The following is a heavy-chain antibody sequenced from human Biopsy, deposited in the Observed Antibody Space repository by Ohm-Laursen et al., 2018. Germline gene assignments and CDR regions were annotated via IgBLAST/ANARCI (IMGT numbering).Heavy chain of an antibody. Sequence: SVKVSCKVSGDSFTSYAIGWVRQAPGQGLEWMGGIIPIPNVATYAQKFQGRITITADESTSTAYMELNSLTSDGTAVYFCARGEGSSWFDPWGHGTLVTVSS. CDR1: GDSFTSYA. CDR2: IIPIPNVA. V-gene: IGHV1-69*10. CDR3: ARGEGSSWFDP. J-gene: IGHJ5*02. D-gene: IGHD1-26*01.